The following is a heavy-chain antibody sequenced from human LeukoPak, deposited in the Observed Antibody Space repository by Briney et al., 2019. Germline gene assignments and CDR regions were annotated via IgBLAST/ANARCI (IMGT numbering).Heavy chain of an antibody. J-gene: IGHJ4*02. CDR2: IYYSGST. Sequence: SETLSLTCTVSGGSISSYYWSWIRQPPGKGLEWIGYIYYSGSTNYNPSLKSRVTISVDTSKNQFSLKLSSVTAADTAVYYCARANNLFYGSGSPIDYWGQRTLVTVAS. V-gene: IGHV4-59*01. CDR3: ARANNLFYGSGSPIDY. CDR1: GGSISSYY. D-gene: IGHD3-10*01.